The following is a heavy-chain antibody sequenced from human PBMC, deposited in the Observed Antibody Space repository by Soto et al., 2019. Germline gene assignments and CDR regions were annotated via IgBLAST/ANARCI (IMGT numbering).Heavy chain of an antibody. Sequence: QVQLQESGPGLVKPSGTLSLTCAVSGGSISSSNWWSWVRQPPGKGLEWIGEIYHSGSTNYNPSLXXRXTXXVDKSKTQFSLLLSSVTAADTAVYSCARDGWYFDLWGRGTLVTVSS. CDR1: GGSISSSNW. J-gene: IGHJ2*01. CDR3: ARDGWYFDL. CDR2: IYHSGST. V-gene: IGHV4-4*02.